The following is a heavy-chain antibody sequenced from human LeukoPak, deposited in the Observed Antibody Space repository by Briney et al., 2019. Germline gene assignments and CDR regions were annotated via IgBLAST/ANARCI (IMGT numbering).Heavy chain of an antibody. V-gene: IGHV4-34*01. J-gene: IGHJ4*02. D-gene: IGHD3-3*01. Sequence: SETLSLTCAVYGGSFSGYYWSWIRQPPGKGLEWIGEINHSGSTSYNPSLKSRVTISVDTSKNQFSLKLSSVTAADTAVYYCARVLTIFGVVIQYYFDYWGQGTLVTVSS. CDR1: GGSFSGYY. CDR3: ARVLTIFGVVIQYYFDY. CDR2: INHSGST.